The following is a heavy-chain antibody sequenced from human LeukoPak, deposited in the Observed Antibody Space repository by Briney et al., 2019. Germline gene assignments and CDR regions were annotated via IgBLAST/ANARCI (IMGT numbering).Heavy chain of an antibody. CDR1: GFTFSSYS. CDR3: AKLSRDGYYFDY. Sequence: GGSLRLSCAASGFTFSSYSMNWVRQAPGKGLEWVSFISSSSSYIYYADSMKGRFTISRDNSKNTLYLQMNSLRAEDTAVYYCAKLSRDGYYFDYWGQGTLVTVSS. V-gene: IGHV3-21*04. J-gene: IGHJ4*02. CDR2: ISSSSSYI. D-gene: IGHD5-24*01.